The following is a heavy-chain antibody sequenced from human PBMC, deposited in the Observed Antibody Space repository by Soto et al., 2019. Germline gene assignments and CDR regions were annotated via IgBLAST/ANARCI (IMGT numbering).Heavy chain of an antibody. Sequence: QVQLMQSGAEVKKPGSSVKVSCKVSGGTFSNYAIDWVRLAPGHGLEWMGGIVPIFGTTYYTQKFQGRATTIADDSTTTAYLEMSSLRCEDTAIYYCARVEAVAGLYNYHGLDVWGQGTAVTVSS. J-gene: IGHJ6*02. CDR3: ARVEAVAGLYNYHGLDV. D-gene: IGHD6-19*01. CDR1: GGTFSNYA. CDR2: IVPIFGTT. V-gene: IGHV1-69*12.